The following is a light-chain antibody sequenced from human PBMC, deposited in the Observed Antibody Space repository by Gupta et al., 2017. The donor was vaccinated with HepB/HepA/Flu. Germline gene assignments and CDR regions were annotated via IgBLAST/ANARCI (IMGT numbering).Light chain of an antibody. V-gene: IGKV1-39*01. CDR3: QQSYSTPLYT. CDR2: AAS. Sequence: DIQMTQSPSSLSASVGDRVTITCRASQSISSYLNWYQQKPGKAPKLLIYAASSLQSGVPSRFSGSGSGTDFTLTISSLQPEDFATYYCQQSYSTPLYTFGQETKLEIK. CDR1: QSISSY. J-gene: IGKJ2*01.